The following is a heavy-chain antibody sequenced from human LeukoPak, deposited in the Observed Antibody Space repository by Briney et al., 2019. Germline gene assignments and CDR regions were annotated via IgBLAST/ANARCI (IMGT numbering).Heavy chain of an antibody. D-gene: IGHD4/OR15-4a*01. V-gene: IGHV1-69*06. J-gene: IGHJ4*02. CDR1: GGTFSSYA. Sequence: SVKVSCKASGGTFSSYAISWVRQAPGQGLEWMGGIIPIFGTANYAQKFQGRVTITADKSTSTAYMELSSLRSEDTAVYYCARAHPIDYRSDYWGQGTLVIVSS. CDR2: IIPIFGTA. CDR3: ARAHPIDYRSDY.